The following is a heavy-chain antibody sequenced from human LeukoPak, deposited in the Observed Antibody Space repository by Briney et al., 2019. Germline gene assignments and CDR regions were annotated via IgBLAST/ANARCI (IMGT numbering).Heavy chain of an antibody. Sequence: GASVKVSCKASGGTFSSYAISWVRQAPGQGLEWMGGIIPIFGTANYAQKFQGRVTITTDESTSTAYMELSSLRSEDTAVYYCARESITIFGVTNYYYYYMDVWGKGTTVTVSS. CDR3: ARESITIFGVTNYYYYYMDV. CDR2: IIPIFGTA. CDR1: GGTFSSYA. V-gene: IGHV1-69*05. D-gene: IGHD3-3*01. J-gene: IGHJ6*03.